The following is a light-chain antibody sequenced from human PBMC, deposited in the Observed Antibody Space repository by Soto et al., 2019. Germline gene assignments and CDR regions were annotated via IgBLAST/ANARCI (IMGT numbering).Light chain of an antibody. CDR2: SYN. J-gene: IGLJ1*01. Sequence: QLVLTQPPSASGTPGQRVTISCSRSSSNIGSNTVNWYQQFPGTAPKLLIYSYNQRPSGVPDRFSGSKSGTSASLAISGLQSEDEADYYCAAWDDSLTGYVFGTGTKLTVL. CDR3: AAWDDSLTGYV. V-gene: IGLV1-44*01. CDR1: SSNIGSNT.